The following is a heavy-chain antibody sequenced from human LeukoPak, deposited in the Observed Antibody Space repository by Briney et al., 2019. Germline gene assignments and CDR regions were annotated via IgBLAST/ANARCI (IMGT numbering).Heavy chain of an antibody. D-gene: IGHD3-10*01. CDR1: GYSFSNYW. Sequence: GESLKISCKGSGYSFSNYWIGWVRQTPGKGLAWMGSIYPGDSDTRYSPSFQGQVTISADKSISTAHLQWSGLKASDTAMYYCARQRFYYGSGSQAEYWGQGTLVTVSS. CDR3: ARQRFYYGSGSQAEY. V-gene: IGHV5-51*01. J-gene: IGHJ4*02. CDR2: IYPGDSDT.